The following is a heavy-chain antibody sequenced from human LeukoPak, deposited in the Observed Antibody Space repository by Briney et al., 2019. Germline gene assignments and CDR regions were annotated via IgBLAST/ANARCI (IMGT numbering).Heavy chain of an antibody. Sequence: PGGSLRLSCAASGFTFSSYAMSWVRQAPGKGLEWVSYISSSSSTIYYADSVKGRFTISRDNAKNSLYLQMNSLRAEDTAVYYCARDQRRTGSGFDYWGQGTLVTVSS. CDR2: ISSSSSTI. CDR1: GFTFSSYA. CDR3: ARDQRRTGSGFDY. D-gene: IGHD1-1*01. V-gene: IGHV3-48*01. J-gene: IGHJ4*02.